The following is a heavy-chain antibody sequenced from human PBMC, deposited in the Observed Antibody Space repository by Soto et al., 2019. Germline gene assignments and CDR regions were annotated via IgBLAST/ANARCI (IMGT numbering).Heavy chain of an antibody. CDR3: ARVPPGG. Sequence: ASVQVSCKASGYTFTSYGISWVRQAPGQGLEWMGWISAYNGNTNYAQKLQGRFTMTTDTSKNQFSLKLSSVTAADTAVYYCARVPPGGWGQGTLVTVSS. CDR2: ISAYNGNT. D-gene: IGHD2-8*02. J-gene: IGHJ4*02. CDR1: GYTFTSYG. V-gene: IGHV1-18*01.